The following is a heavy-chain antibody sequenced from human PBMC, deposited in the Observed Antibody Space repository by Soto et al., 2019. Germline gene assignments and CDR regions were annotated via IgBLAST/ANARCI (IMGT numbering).Heavy chain of an antibody. D-gene: IGHD2-2*01. CDR1: GFTFGDYA. J-gene: IGHJ4*02. CDR3: TGLPPHPLPAFDY. V-gene: IGHV3-49*04. CDR2: IRSKRYGGTP. Sequence: EVQLVESGGGLVQPGRSLRLSCTTSGFTFGDYAMSWVRQAPGKGLEWVGFIRSKRYGGTPEYAASVKGRISISRDDSKSIAYLEMNSLKTEDSAVYYCTGLPPHPLPAFDYWGQGTMVTVSS.